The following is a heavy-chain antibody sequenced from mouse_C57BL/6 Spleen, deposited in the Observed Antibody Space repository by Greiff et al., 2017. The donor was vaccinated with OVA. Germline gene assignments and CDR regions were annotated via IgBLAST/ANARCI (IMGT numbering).Heavy chain of an antibody. CDR2: IDPSDSYT. Sequence: VQLQQSGAELVMPGASVKLSCKASGYTFTSYWMHWVKQRPGQGLEWIGEIDPSDSYTNYNQKFKGKSTLTVDKSSSTAYMQLSSLTSEDSAVYYCARAVVATDAMDYWGQGTSVTVSS. J-gene: IGHJ4*01. D-gene: IGHD1-1*01. CDR1: GYTFTSYW. CDR3: ARAVVATDAMDY. V-gene: IGHV1-69*01.